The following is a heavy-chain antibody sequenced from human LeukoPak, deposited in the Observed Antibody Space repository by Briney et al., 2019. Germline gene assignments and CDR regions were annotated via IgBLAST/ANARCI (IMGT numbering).Heavy chain of an antibody. J-gene: IGHJ4*02. D-gene: IGHD6-19*01. Sequence: PGGSLRLSCAASGFTFSSYGMHWVRQAPGKGLEWVAVIWYDGSNKYYADSVKGRFTISRDNSKNTLYLQMNSLRAEDTAVYYCARGIDDDARYSSGWYWGQGTLVTVSS. CDR3: ARGIDDDARYSSGWY. V-gene: IGHV3-33*01. CDR2: IWYDGSNK. CDR1: GFTFSSYG.